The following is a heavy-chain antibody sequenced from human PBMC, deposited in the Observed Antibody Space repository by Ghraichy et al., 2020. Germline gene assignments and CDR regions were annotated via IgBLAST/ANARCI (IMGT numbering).Heavy chain of an antibody. Sequence: GGSLRLSCAASGFSFSSYSMNWVRQAPGKGLEWVSYISTSGSTIYYADSVKGRFTISRDSAKNSLYLQMNSRRDEDTAVYYCARDEGGFDYWGQGTLVTVSS. CDR3: ARDEGGFDY. D-gene: IGHD3-16*01. V-gene: IGHV3-48*02. CDR2: ISTSGSTI. CDR1: GFSFSSYS. J-gene: IGHJ4*02.